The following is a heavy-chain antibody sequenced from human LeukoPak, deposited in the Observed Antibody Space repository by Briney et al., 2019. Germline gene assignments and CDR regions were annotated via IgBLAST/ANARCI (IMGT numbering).Heavy chain of an antibody. CDR3: ARVPDNWNDEEWFNP. Sequence: SETLSLTCTVSGGSISSYYWSWIRRPAGKGLEWIGRIYTSGSTNYNPSLKSRVTMSVDTSKNQFSLKLSSVTAADTAVYYCARVPDNWNDEEWFNPWGQGTLVTVSS. D-gene: IGHD1-20*01. CDR1: GGSISSYY. CDR2: IYTSGST. J-gene: IGHJ5*02. V-gene: IGHV4-4*07.